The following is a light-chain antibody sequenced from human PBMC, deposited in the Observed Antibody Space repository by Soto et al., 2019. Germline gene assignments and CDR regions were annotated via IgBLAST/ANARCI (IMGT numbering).Light chain of an antibody. Sequence: DIEGTRSPSSLSASVGDRVTITCRASQTIRTYVNWYQQKPGRAPRLLIYAASSLHGGVPSRFSGGGSGTDFTLTITSMQPEDVANYYCQQSYSTPPTLGQGTKVDIK. J-gene: IGKJ1*01. CDR3: QQSYSTPPT. CDR2: AAS. CDR1: QTIRTY. V-gene: IGKV1-39*01.